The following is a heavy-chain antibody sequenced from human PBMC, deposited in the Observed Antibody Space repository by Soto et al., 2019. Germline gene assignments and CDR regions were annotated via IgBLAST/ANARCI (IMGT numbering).Heavy chain of an antibody. CDR2: ISGYNGDT. CDR3: ARAPQTVAGAGIWY. Sequence: GASVKVCCKASGYTFTSYGISWVRQAPGQGLEWMGWISGYNGDTNYAQKYQGRVTVTTDTSTSTAYMELRSPRSDDTAVYYCARAPQTVAGAGIWYWGQGTLVTVSS. D-gene: IGHD6-13*01. V-gene: IGHV1-18*01. CDR1: GYTFTSYG. J-gene: IGHJ4*02.